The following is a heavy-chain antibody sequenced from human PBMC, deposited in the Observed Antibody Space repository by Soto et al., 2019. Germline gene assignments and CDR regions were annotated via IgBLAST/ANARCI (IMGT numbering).Heavy chain of an antibody. V-gene: IGHV1-69*06. CDR2: IIPSLGTA. CDR1: GGTFSSYA. J-gene: IGHJ6*02. Sequence: QVQLVQSGAEVKKPGSSVKVSCKASGGTFSSYAISWVRQAPGQGLEWVGGIIPSLGTANYAQKFQGRVTISADKSTSKAYMELRSLRSEDMGVYYCARDGYQPLYYYYGMDVWGQGTTVTVSS. D-gene: IGHD2-2*01. CDR3: ARDGYQPLYYYYGMDV.